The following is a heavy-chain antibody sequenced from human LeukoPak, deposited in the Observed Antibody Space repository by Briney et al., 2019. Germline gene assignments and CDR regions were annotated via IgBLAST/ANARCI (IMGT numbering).Heavy chain of an antibody. J-gene: IGHJ4*02. V-gene: IGHV3-21*01. CDR1: GFTFNTYT. CDR3: GNSRGSYV. Sequence: GGSLRLSCAASGFTFNTYTMNWVRQTPGKGLEWVSSIGSVSDYVSYADSVKGRFTISRDNAKNSVYLQMNSLRVEDMGVYYCGNSRGSYVWGQGTLVTVSS. CDR2: IGSVSDYV. D-gene: IGHD3-16*01.